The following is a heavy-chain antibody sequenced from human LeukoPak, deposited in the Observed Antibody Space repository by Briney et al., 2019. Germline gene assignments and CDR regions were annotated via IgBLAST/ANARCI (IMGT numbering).Heavy chain of an antibody. CDR3: ARGGLRSFGP. CDR2: IKEDGSEK. D-gene: IGHD3-9*01. V-gene: IGHV3-7*04. Sequence: GGSLRLSCAASGCRFSTYWMSWVRQAPGKGLEWVANIKEDGSEKNYVDSVKGRFTISRDNAKNSLFLQMNSLRADDTAVYYCARGGLRSFGPWGQGALVTVSS. J-gene: IGHJ5*02. CDR1: GCRFSTYW.